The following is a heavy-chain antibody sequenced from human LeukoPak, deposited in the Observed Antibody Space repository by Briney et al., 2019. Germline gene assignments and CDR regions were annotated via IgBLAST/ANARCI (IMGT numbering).Heavy chain of an antibody. J-gene: IGHJ6*02. D-gene: IGHD6-13*01. Sequence: GASVNVSFKSSGYTFTSYGISWVRQPPGQGLEWMGWISAYNGNTTYAQKLQGRVTMTTDTSTSTAYMELRSLRSDDTAVYYCAREWSSMYSSSWYYYYYGMDVWGQGTTVTVSS. CDR3: AREWSSMYSSSWYYYYYGMDV. CDR1: GYTFTSYG. CDR2: ISAYNGNT. V-gene: IGHV1-18*01.